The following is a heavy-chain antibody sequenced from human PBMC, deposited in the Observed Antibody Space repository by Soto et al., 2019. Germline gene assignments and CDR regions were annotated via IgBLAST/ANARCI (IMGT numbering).Heavy chain of an antibody. CDR1: GYTFTSYY. D-gene: IGHD3-22*01. J-gene: IGHJ4*02. V-gene: IGHV1-46*01. CDR3: ARDSTYYDSSGYSFFDY. CDR2: INPSGGST. Sequence: QVQLVQSGAEVKKPGASVKVSCKASGYTFTSYYMHWVRQAPGQGLEWMGIINPSGGSTSYAQKFQGRVTMTRDTSTSTVYMELSSLRSEDTAVYYCARDSTYYDSSGYSFFDYWGQGTLVTVSS.